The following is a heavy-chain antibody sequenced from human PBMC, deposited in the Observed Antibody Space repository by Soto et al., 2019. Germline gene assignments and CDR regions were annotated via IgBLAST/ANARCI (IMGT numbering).Heavy chain of an antibody. CDR2: INPNSGGT. J-gene: IGHJ6*02. CDR3: ARVGGGLASLGYYGMDV. V-gene: IGHV1-2*04. Sequence: QVQLVQSGAEVKKTGASVKVSCKASGYTFIGYYIHWVRQAPGQGLEWMGWINPNSGGTNYAQRFQGWVTMTRDRSISTAYMELSRLTSDDTAVYYCARVGGGLASLGYYGMDVWGQGTTVTVSS. CDR1: GYTFIGYY. D-gene: IGHD3-10*01.